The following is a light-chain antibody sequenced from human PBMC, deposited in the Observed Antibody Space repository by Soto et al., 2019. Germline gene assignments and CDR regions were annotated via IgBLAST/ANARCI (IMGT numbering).Light chain of an antibody. V-gene: IGLV2-11*01. CDR2: DVT. CDR3: SSYAGSNNLV. J-gene: IGLJ2*01. CDR1: ISDVAGYHY. Sequence: QSALTQPRSVSGSPGQSVTISCTGTISDVAGYHYVSWYQHHPGKAPKLLISDVTKRPSWVPDRFSGSKSGSTASLTISELQAEDEADYYCSSYAGSNNLVFGGGTKVTVL.